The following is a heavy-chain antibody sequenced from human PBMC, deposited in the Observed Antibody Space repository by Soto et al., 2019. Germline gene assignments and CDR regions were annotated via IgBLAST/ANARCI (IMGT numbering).Heavy chain of an antibody. J-gene: IGHJ3*02. V-gene: IGHV3-30-3*01. CDR3: ASPYSDYYDSSGYYFDAFDI. Sequence: QVQLVESGGGVVQPGRSLRLSCAASGFTFSSYAMHWVRQAPGKGLEWVAVISYDGSNKYYADSVKGRFTISRDNSKNTLYLQLNSLRAEDTAVYYCASPYSDYYDSSGYYFDAFDIWGQGTMVTVSS. CDR2: ISYDGSNK. D-gene: IGHD3-22*01. CDR1: GFTFSSYA.